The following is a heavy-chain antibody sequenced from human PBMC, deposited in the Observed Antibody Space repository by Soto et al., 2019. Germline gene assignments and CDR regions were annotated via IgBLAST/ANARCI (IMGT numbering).Heavy chain of an antibody. Sequence: SETLSLTCTVSGGSISSGGYYWSWIRQHPGKGLEWIGYIYYSGSTYYNPSLKSRVTISVDTSKNQFSLKLSSVTAADTAVYYCARGYSSSWPIHNWFDPWGQGTLVTVSS. CDR2: IYYSGST. CDR1: GGSISSGGYY. V-gene: IGHV4-31*03. J-gene: IGHJ5*02. D-gene: IGHD6-13*01. CDR3: ARGYSSSWPIHNWFDP.